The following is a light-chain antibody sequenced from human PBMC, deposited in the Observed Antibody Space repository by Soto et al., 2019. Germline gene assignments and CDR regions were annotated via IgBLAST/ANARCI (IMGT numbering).Light chain of an antibody. Sequence: DIQMTQSPSTLSGSVGDRVTITCRTSQTISSWLAWYQQKPGKAPKLLLYKASTLKSGVPSRFSGSGSGTEFTLTISSLQPGDFATYYCQHYNRYSEACGQGTKVELK. CDR3: QHYNRYSEA. V-gene: IGKV1-5*03. CDR1: QTISSW. CDR2: KAS. J-gene: IGKJ1*01.